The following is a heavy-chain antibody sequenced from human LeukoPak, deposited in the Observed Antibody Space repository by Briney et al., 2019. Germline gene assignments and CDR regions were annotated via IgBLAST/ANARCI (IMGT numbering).Heavy chain of an antibody. D-gene: IGHD2-2*01. Sequence: GGSLRLSCAASGFTFSGYSMKWVRQAPGKGLEWVSSISSSSSYIYYADSVKGRFTISRDNAKNSLYLQMNSLRAEDTAVYYCARDRSTSSNSIYYFDYWGQGTLVTVSS. CDR3: ARDRSTSSNSIYYFDY. CDR2: ISSSSSYI. CDR1: GFTFSGYS. J-gene: IGHJ4*02. V-gene: IGHV3-21*01.